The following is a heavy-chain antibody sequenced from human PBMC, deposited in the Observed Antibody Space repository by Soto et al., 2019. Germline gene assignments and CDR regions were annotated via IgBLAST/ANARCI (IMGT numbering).Heavy chain of an antibody. CDR2: INYSGRT. J-gene: IGHJ6*02. Sequence: SETLSLTCTVSGCSISSYYWSWIRQPPGKGLEWIGYINYSGRTNYNPSLKSRATISVDTSKNQFSLKLSSVTAADTAVYYCARDSPVVIPATVSFYYDMDVWAQGTTVTVS. CDR1: GCSISSYY. CDR3: ARDSPVVIPATVSFYYDMDV. D-gene: IGHD2-2*01. V-gene: IGHV4-59*01.